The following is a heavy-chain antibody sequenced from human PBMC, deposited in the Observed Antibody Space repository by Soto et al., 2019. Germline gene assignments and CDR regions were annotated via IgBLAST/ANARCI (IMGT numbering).Heavy chain of an antibody. CDR3: ASLGTTVTTFDY. D-gene: IGHD4-4*01. Sequence: QVQLQESGPGLLKPAGTLSLTCAVSGGSISSSNWWSWVRQPPGKGLEWIGEIYHSRSTNYNPSIKSRFTISVDKSKNQFSLKLRSVTAADTAVDYCASLGTTVTTFDYWGQGPLVTVSS. CDR1: GGSISSSNW. J-gene: IGHJ4*02. CDR2: IYHSRST. V-gene: IGHV4-4*02.